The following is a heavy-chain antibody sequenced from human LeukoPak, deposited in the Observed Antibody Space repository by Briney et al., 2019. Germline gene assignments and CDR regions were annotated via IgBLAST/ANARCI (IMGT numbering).Heavy chain of an antibody. CDR2: IYTSGST. J-gene: IGHJ5*02. CDR3: ARGGTGTRYNWFDP. V-gene: IGHV4-61*02. Sequence: PSETLSLTCTVSGGSISSGSYYWSWIRQPAGKGLEWIGRIYTSGSTDYNPSLKSRVTISVDTSKNQFSLKLSSVTAADTAVYYCARGGTGTRYNWFDPWGQGTLVTVSS. CDR1: GGSISSGSYY. D-gene: IGHD1-1*01.